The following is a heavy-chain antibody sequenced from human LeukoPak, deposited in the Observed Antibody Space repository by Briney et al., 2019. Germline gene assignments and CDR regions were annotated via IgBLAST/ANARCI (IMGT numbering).Heavy chain of an antibody. CDR2: IYYSGST. V-gene: IGHV4-59*01. CDR1: GGPISSYY. CDR3: ARAISSMVRGVYYFDY. J-gene: IGHJ4*02. D-gene: IGHD3-10*01. Sequence: SETLSLTCTVSGGPISSYYWSWIRQPPGQGLGWIGYIYYSGSTNYNPSLKSRVTISVDTSKNQFSLKLSSVTAADTAVYYCARAISSMVRGVYYFDYWGQGTLVTVSS.